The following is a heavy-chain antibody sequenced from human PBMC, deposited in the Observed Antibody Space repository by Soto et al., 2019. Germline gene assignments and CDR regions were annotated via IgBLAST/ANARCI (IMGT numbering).Heavy chain of an antibody. CDR1: VCSITSGLSF. CDR2: IYYRGTT. Sequence: QVQLLESDPELLKPSQTLSLTCTVSVCSITSGLSFWSWDRQLPGKGLEWIGHIYYRGTTYYNPSLKSRFAMSVDASENQLSLKVNSVTAADTAIYYCARALPGGTIYYLDVWGEGTTVTVSS. V-gene: IGHV4-31*03. CDR3: ARALPGGTIYYLDV. J-gene: IGHJ6*03. D-gene: IGHD1-26*01.